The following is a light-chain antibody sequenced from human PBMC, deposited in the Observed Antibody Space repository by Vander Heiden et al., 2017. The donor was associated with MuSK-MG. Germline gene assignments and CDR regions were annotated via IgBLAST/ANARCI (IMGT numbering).Light chain of an antibody. V-gene: IGKV3-11*01. CDR1: QSVSNY. CDR3: QQRTNGPPSLT. CDR2: DGS. J-gene: IGKJ4*01. Sequence: EIVLTQSPATLSLSPGERATLSCRASQSVSNYLARYQQKPGQAPRLPIYDGSVRATVTPTRFSRSRPATDFTLTISSLEPEDFAVYYCQQRTNGPPSLTFGGASKVEIK.